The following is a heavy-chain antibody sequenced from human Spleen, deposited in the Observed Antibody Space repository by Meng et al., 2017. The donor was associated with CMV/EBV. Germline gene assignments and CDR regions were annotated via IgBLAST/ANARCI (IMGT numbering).Heavy chain of an antibody. CDR2: FIPVFGAP. V-gene: IGHV1-69*05. J-gene: IGHJ4*02. CDR1: GYTFTSYG. Sequence: SVKVSCKASGYTFTSYGISWVRQAPGQGLEWMGGFIPVFGAPDYAQKFQDRLTIATDESTSSASMELSGLRFEDTAVYFCARGPKIPLGGVNLWPLEHWGQGSLVTVSS. D-gene: IGHD3-16*01. CDR3: ARGPKIPLGGVNLWPLEH.